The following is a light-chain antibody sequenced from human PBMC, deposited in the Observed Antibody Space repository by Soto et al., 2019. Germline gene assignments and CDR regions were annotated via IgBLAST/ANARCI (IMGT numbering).Light chain of an antibody. J-gene: IGKJ4*01. CDR2: GAS. CDR1: QSVSSSF. Sequence: PGERATLPCRASQSVSSSFLAWYQQKPGQAPRLLIYGASSRATGIPDRFSGSGSGTDFTLTISRLEPEDVAVYYCQQYGSSPLTFGGGTKVEIK. V-gene: IGKV3-20*01. CDR3: QQYGSSPLT.